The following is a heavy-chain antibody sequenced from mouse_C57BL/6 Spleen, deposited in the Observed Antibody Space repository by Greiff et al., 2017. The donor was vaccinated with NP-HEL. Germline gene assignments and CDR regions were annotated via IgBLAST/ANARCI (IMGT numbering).Heavy chain of an antibody. Sequence: EVQLQESGPGLVKPSQSLSLTCSVTGYSITSGYYWNWIRQFPGNKLEWMGYISYDGSNNYNPSLKNRISITRDTSKNQFFLKLNSVTTEDTATYYCAGYYYGSSPLYWYFDVWGTGTTVTVSS. V-gene: IGHV3-6*01. CDR2: ISYDGSN. J-gene: IGHJ1*03. D-gene: IGHD1-1*01. CDR1: GYSITSGYY. CDR3: AGYYYGSSPLYWYFDV.